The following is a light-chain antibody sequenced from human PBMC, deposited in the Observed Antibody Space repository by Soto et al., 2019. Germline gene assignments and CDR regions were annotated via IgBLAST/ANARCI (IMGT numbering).Light chain of an antibody. CDR2: EVT. Sequence: QSVLTQPASVSGSPGQSIAISCTGTSGDVGGCDYVSWYQQHPDKAPKLMIYEVTKRPSWVSNRFSGSKSGNTASLTISGLQPEDEADYYCSSHTSGSTRVFGSGTKLTVL. V-gene: IGLV2-14*01. CDR1: SGDVGGCDY. CDR3: SSHTSGSTRV. J-gene: IGLJ1*01.